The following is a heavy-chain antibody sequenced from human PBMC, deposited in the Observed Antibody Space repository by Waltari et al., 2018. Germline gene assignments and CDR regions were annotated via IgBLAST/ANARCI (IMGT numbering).Heavy chain of an antibody. V-gene: IGHV1-69*08. Sequence: QVQLVQSGAEVKKPGSSVKVSCKASGGTFSSYAISWVRQAPGQGLEWMGRIIPIFGTANYAQKFQGRVTITADKSTSTAYMELSSLRSEDTAVHYCARIAAAGTRTYYFDYWGQGTLVTVSS. CDR3: ARIAAAGTRTYYFDY. J-gene: IGHJ4*02. CDR2: IIPIFGTA. D-gene: IGHD6-13*01. CDR1: GGTFSSYA.